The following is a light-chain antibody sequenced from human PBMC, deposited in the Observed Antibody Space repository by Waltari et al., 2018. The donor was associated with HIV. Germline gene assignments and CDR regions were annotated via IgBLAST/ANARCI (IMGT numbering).Light chain of an antibody. J-gene: IGLJ2*01. V-gene: IGLV1-40*01. CDR2: ANI. CDR1: SSNSGAGYD. Sequence: QSVLTQPPSVSGAPWQSVTISCTGSSSNSGAGYDVHWYQHLPGTAPKLLIYANIHRPSGVPDRFSGSKSGSSASLAITGLQAEDDAHYYCQSFDSSLTTSGVIFGGGTKLTVL. CDR3: QSFDSSLTTSGVI.